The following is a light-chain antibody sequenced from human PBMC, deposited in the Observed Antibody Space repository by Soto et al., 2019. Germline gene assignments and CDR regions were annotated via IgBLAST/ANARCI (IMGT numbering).Light chain of an antibody. CDR3: QQRRNWPPT. J-gene: IGKJ4*01. CDR2: DAS. Sequence: EIVLTQSPATLSLSPGERATLSCRASQSVSSYLAWYQQKPGQAPRLLIYDASNRATGIPARFSGSGSGTDCTLTISSLEPEDFEVYYCQQRRNWPPTFGGGTKVEIK. V-gene: IGKV3-11*01. CDR1: QSVSSY.